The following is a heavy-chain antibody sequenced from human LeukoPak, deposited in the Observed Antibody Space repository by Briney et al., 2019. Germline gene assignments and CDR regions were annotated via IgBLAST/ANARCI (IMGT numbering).Heavy chain of an antibody. CDR3: ARRGIIPYWYFDL. CDR1: GGSISSSSYY. Sequence: SETLSLTCTVSGGSISSSSYYWSWIRQPPGKGLEWIGYIYYSGSTNYNPSLKSRVTISVDASKNQFSLKLSSVTAADTAVYYCARRGIIPYWYFDLWGRGTLVTVSS. CDR2: IYYSGST. J-gene: IGHJ2*01. V-gene: IGHV4-61*05. D-gene: IGHD3-16*01.